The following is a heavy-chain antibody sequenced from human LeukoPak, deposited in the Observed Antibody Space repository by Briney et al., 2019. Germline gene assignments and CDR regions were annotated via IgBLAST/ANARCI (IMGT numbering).Heavy chain of an antibody. CDR1: GFTFSSYA. CDR2: ISGSGGST. Sequence: PGGSLRLSCAASGFTFSSYAMSWVRQAPGKGLEWVSAISGSGGSTYYADSVKGRFTISRDNSKNTLYLQMNSLGAEDTAVYYCAKVPGKGYCSSTSCRNDYWGQGTLVTVSS. J-gene: IGHJ4*02. D-gene: IGHD2-2*01. V-gene: IGHV3-23*01. CDR3: AKVPGKGYCSSTSCRNDY.